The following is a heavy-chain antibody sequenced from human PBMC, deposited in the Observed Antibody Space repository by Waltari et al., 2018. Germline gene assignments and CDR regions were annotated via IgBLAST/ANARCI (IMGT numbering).Heavy chain of an antibody. CDR3: ASLGYGDYVAAFDI. V-gene: IGHV3-48*03. J-gene: IGHJ3*02. CDR1: GFTFSSYE. Sequence: EVQLVESGGGLVQPGGSLRLSCAASGFTFSSYEMNWVRQAPGKGRGWVSYIIRSGSSIYYADSVKGRFTISRDNAKNSLYLQMNSLRAEDTAVYYCASLGYGDYVAAFDIWGQGTMVTVSS. D-gene: IGHD4-17*01. CDR2: IIRSGSSI.